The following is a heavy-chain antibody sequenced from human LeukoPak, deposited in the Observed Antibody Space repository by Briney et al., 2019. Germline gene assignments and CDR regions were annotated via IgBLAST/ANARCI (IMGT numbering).Heavy chain of an antibody. V-gene: IGHV3-9*01. Sequence: GGSLRLSCAAPGFTFTGSGMHWVRHPPGEGLEWVSAFIWHGGGTDYADSVKGRFTISRDNAKNSLYLQLSSLRPEDTALYYCAKPLAAANTYFYFGLDVWGQGTSVTVSS. CDR2: FIWHGGGT. J-gene: IGHJ6*02. CDR3: AKPLAAANTYFYFGLDV. D-gene: IGHD6-25*01. CDR1: GFTFTGSG.